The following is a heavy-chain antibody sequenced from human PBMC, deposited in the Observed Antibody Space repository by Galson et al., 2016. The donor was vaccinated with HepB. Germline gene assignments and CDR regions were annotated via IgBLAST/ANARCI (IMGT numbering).Heavy chain of an antibody. D-gene: IGHD2-21*01. CDR3: ARHPPYCGAGCPMGNAFDI. V-gene: IGHV4-39*01. J-gene: IGHJ3*02. CDR2: INYSGTA. CDR1: GGFIKSGDYS. Sequence: SETLSLTCTVSGGFIKSGDYSWAWFRQSPGKAPEWIANINYSGTAYYNPSLNGRVAISVDPIKNQFALRMTSATVAVPAVSYCARHPPYCGAGCPMGNAFDIWGQGIRVIVSS.